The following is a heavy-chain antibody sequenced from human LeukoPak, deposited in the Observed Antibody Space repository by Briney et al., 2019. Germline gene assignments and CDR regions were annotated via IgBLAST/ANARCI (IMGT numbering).Heavy chain of an antibody. D-gene: IGHD5-12*01. CDR2: INPNSGGT. CDR1: GYTFTGYY. V-gene: IGHV1-2*02. Sequence: ASVKVSCKASGYTFTGYYMHWVRQAPGQGLEWMGWINPNSGGTNYAQKFQGRVTTTRDTSISTAYMELSRLRSDDTAVYYCARLGYSGYGSEYYYYMDVWGKGTTVTISS. J-gene: IGHJ6*03. CDR3: ARLGYSGYGSEYYYYMDV.